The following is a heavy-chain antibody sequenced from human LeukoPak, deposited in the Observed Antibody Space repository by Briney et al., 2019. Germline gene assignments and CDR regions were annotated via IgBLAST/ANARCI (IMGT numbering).Heavy chain of an antibody. CDR2: ISRSGSYI. V-gene: IGHV3-21*01. D-gene: IGHD6-19*01. J-gene: IGHJ6*03. Sequence: GGSLRLSCAAYGFTFNDYSMHWVRQAPGKGLEWVSSISRSGSYISSADSLRGRFSISRDNAKNSLSLQMNSLRAEDTAVYYCARGTKPVAGMFGDRHYYHYMDVWGKGSTVTVSS. CDR1: GFTFNDYS. CDR3: ARGTKPVAGMFGDRHYYHYMDV.